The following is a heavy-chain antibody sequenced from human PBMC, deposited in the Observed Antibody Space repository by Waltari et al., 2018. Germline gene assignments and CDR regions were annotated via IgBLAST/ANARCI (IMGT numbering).Heavy chain of an antibody. V-gene: IGHV4-61*02. CDR1: GGSLDSGYYF. J-gene: IGHJ6*02. D-gene: IGHD3-16*02. Sequence: QVQLQESGPRLVKPSQTLSLTCSVSGGSLDSGYYFWRWVRQPAGKGLEWIGRIDKSGSTTYNPSLDSRVSISLDTSKKQIFLKLASVTAADTAIYFCAREATYRFVYYGLDVWGQGTTVTVSS. CDR3: AREATYRFVYYGLDV. CDR2: IDKSGST.